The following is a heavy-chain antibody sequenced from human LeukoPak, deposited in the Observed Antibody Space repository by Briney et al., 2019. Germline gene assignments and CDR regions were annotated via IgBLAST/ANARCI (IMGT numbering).Heavy chain of an antibody. V-gene: IGHV3-33*06. CDR1: GFTFSSYG. J-gene: IGHJ6*03. CDR2: IWYDGSNK. D-gene: IGHD1-7*01. Sequence: GGSLRLSCAASGFTFSSYGMHWVRQAPGKGLEWVAVIWYDGSNKYYADSVKGRFTISRDNSKNTLYLQMNSLRAEDTAVYYCAKGNSHYYYYMDVWGKRTTVTVSS. CDR3: AKGNSHYYYYMDV.